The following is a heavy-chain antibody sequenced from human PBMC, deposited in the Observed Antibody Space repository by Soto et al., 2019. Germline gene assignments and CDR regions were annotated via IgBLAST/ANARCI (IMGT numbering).Heavy chain of an antibody. Sequence: ASVKVSCKASGGTFSSYAISWVRQAPGQGLEWMGGIIPIFGTANYAQKFQGRVTITADKSTSTAYMELSSLRSEDTAVYYCARETPSYCSGGSCRESWFDPWGQGTLVTVSS. V-gene: IGHV1-69*06. CDR1: GGTFSSYA. CDR2: IIPIFGTA. J-gene: IGHJ5*02. CDR3: ARETPSYCSGGSCRESWFDP. D-gene: IGHD2-15*01.